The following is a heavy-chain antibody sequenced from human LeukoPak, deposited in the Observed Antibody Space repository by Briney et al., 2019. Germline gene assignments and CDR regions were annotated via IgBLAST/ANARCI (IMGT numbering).Heavy chain of an antibody. J-gene: IGHJ4*02. CDR2: IYYSGST. V-gene: IGHV4-30-4*08. CDR1: GASISSGDYY. CDR3: ARLKLPYSNYEELERGVYYFDY. Sequence: SQTLSLTCTVSGASISSGDYYWSWIRQPPGKGLEWIGYIYYSGSTYYNPSLKSRVTISVDTSKNRFSLKLSSVTAADTAVYYCARLKLPYSNYEELERGVYYFDYWGQGTLVTVSS. D-gene: IGHD4-11*01.